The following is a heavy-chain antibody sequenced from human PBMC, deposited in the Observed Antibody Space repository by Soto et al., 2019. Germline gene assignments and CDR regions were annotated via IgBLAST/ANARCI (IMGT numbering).Heavy chain of an antibody. CDR2: IYYSGST. J-gene: IGHJ4*02. CDR1: GGSISSYY. CDR3: ARDTDLTGPVFDY. Sequence: SETLSLTCTVSGGSISSYYWSWIRQPPGKGLEWIGYIYYSGSTNYNPSLKSRVTISVDTSKNQFSLKLSSVTAADTAVYYCARDTDLTGPVFDYWGQGTLVTVSS. V-gene: IGHV4-59*01. D-gene: IGHD3-9*01.